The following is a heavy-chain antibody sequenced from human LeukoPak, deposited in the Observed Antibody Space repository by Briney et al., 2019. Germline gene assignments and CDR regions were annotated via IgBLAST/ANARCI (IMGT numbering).Heavy chain of an antibody. CDR2: IYPGDSDT. J-gene: IGHJ3*02. Sequence: AESLRIFCKASAYSCTSYCVGSVRQMPAKSLEGMVIIYPGDSDTRYSPSFQGQVTISTDKSISTAYLQLNNLKAADTAMYYCARAIGDTNAFDIWGQGTMVTVSS. CDR3: ARAIGDTNAFDI. D-gene: IGHD3-10*01. CDR1: AYSCTSYC. V-gene: IGHV5-51*01.